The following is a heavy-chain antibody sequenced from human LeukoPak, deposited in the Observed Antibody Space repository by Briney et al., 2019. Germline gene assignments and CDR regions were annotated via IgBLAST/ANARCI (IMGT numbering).Heavy chain of an antibody. Sequence: GGSLRLSCVSSGFIFTNYWMHWVRQVPGKGPVWVGRIDKEGSAAFYAGSVKGRFTISRDNVKSTVYLQMNSLTAEDTAVYHCARGGYSGSYYRFDWGQGTLVTVSS. V-gene: IGHV3-74*01. D-gene: IGHD1-26*01. CDR2: IDKEGSAA. CDR1: GFIFTNYW. CDR3: ARGGYSGSYYRFD. J-gene: IGHJ4*02.